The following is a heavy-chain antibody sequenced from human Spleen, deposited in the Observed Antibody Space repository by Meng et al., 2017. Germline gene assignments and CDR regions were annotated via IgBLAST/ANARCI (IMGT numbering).Heavy chain of an antibody. V-gene: IGHV1-18*01. CDR1: GYTFRSYG. CDR3: AQSLWFGVFDP. J-gene: IGHJ5*02. CDR2: ISVHNGHT. Sequence: QGQLGQAGGEVKKPGASVKVSCKASGYTFRSYGISWVRQAPGQGLEWMGRISVHNGHTNYAQKFQGRVTMTTDTSTNTAYMELRSLRSDDTATYYCAQSLWFGVFDPWGQGTLVTVSS. D-gene: IGHD3-10*01.